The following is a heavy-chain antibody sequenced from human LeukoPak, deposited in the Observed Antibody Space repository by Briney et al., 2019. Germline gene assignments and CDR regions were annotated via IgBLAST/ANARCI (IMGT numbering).Heavy chain of an antibody. CDR2: IKPDGSET. V-gene: IGHV3-7*01. Sequence: GGSLRLSCAASGFTFSNYWMSWVRQAPGKGLEWVGHIKPDGSETLYGDSVKGRLTISRDNAKHSLCLQMNRLLGEDTALYYCARQRGVILYYMDVWGKGTTVTVSS. D-gene: IGHD3-10*01. CDR1: GFTFSNYW. CDR3: ARQRGVILYYMDV. J-gene: IGHJ6*03.